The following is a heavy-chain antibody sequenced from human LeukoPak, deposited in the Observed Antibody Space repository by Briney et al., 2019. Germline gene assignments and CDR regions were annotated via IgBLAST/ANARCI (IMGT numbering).Heavy chain of an antibody. CDR1: GGSISDYY. CDR3: ARGDFCSKSNCYLRPMDV. J-gene: IGHJ6*03. CDR2: IYYSGST. V-gene: IGHV4-59*01. Sequence: SETLSLTCTVSGGSISDYYWNWIRQPPGKGLEWIGYIYYSGSTTYNPSLKSRVTMYVDTAKNQFSLTVMSVTAADTAVYYCARGDFCSKSNCYLRPMDVWGKGTTVSVSS. D-gene: IGHD3-3*01.